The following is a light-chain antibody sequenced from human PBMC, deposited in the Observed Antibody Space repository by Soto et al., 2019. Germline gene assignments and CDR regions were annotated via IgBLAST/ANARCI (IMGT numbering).Light chain of an antibody. J-gene: IGKJ1*01. CDR3: QQYDSYSPT. V-gene: IGKV1-5*01. CDR2: HAS. Sequence: DIQMTQSPSTLSASVGDRVTITCRASQRISNWLAWYQQKPGQAPNLLIYHASNLQAGVPSRFSGSRSGTEFTLTISSLQPDDFATYYCQQYDSYSPTFGQGTKVDIK. CDR1: QRISNW.